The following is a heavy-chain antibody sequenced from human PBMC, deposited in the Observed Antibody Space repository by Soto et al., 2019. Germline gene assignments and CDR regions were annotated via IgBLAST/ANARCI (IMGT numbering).Heavy chain of an antibody. Sequence: SSETLSLTCTVSGGSIISGDFYWSWIRQPPGKGLEWIGYIYYSGSTYYNPSLKSRVTISVDTSKNQFSLKLSSVTSADTAVYYCARERSPLLDYWGQGTLLTVSS. V-gene: IGHV4-30-4*01. D-gene: IGHD4-17*01. CDR2: IYYSGST. CDR1: GGSIISGDFY. J-gene: IGHJ4*02. CDR3: ARERSPLLDY.